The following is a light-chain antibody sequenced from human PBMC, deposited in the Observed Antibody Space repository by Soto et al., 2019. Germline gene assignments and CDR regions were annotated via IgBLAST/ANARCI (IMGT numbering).Light chain of an antibody. CDR2: ATS. Sequence: EIVLTQSPGTLSSSPGERATLSCRASQSIDNRYLAWYQHKPGQAPRLLIYATSSRATGIPDRFGGSGSGTDFTLTINRLEPEDFEVYYCHQYFGSSWTFGQGTKVDIK. V-gene: IGKV3-20*01. CDR1: QSIDNRY. J-gene: IGKJ1*01. CDR3: HQYFGSSWT.